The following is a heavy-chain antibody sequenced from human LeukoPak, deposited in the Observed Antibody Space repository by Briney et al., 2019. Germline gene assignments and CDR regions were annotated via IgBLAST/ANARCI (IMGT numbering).Heavy chain of an antibody. Sequence: ASVKVSCKVSGYSLTELSMHWVRQAPGKGLEWMGGFDPEDAETIYAQKFRGRVTMTEETSTDTAYMELSSLKSEDRAVYYCATPRDRYFDYWGQGTLVTVSS. V-gene: IGHV1-24*01. J-gene: IGHJ4*02. CDR1: GYSLTELS. D-gene: IGHD2-15*01. CDR3: ATPRDRYFDY. CDR2: FDPEDAET.